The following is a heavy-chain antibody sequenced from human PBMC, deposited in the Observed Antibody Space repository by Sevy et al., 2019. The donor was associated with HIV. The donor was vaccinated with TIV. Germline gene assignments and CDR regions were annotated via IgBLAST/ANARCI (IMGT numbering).Heavy chain of an antibody. CDR1: GYTFTTYY. J-gene: IGHJ4*02. CDR3: ASGTGV. Sequence: ASVKVSCKASGYTFTTYYVHWVRQAPGQGLEWMGVILPSGCSTTYAQKFQGRVTMTRDTSTSTVYMELSSLISDETAVYYCASGTGVWGQGTLVTVSS. V-gene: IGHV1-46*01. CDR2: ILPSGCST. D-gene: IGHD1-26*01.